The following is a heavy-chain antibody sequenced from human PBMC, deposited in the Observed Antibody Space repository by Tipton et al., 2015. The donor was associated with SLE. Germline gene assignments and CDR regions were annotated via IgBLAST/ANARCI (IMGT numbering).Heavy chain of an antibody. CDR1: GFTYSGYA. J-gene: IGHJ4*02. Sequence: PLRLSCAASGFTYSGYAMHWVRQAPGKGLEWVAFIRADGSNKDYADSVKGRFTISRDNSKNTLYLQMNRLRVEDTAVYYCAGGTGAYFDHWGQGTLVTVSS. D-gene: IGHD3-16*01. CDR3: AGGTGAYFDH. CDR2: IRADGSNK. V-gene: IGHV3-30*02.